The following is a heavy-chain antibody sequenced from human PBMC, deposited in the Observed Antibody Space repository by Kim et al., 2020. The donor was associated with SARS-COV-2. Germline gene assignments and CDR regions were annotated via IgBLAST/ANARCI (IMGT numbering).Heavy chain of an antibody. CDR2: IYYSGST. CDR1: GGSISSYY. D-gene: IGHD4-17*01. J-gene: IGHJ4*02. Sequence: SETLSLTCTVSGGSISSYYWSWIRQPPGKGLELIGYIYYSGSTNYNPSLKSRVTISVDTSKNQFSLKLSSVTAADTAVYYCARWGDYNDFDYWGQGTLVTVSS. V-gene: IGHV4-59*13. CDR3: ARWGDYNDFDY.